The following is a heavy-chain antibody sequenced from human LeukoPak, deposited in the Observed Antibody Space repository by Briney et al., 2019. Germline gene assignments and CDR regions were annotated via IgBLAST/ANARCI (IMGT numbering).Heavy chain of an antibody. D-gene: IGHD3-3*01. Sequence: GGSLRLSCAASGFTFSDYYMSWIRQAPGKGLEWVSYISSSGSTIYYADSVKGRFTISRDNAKNSLYLQMNSLRAEDTAVYYCARDPSTFWSGLYYFDYWGQGTLVTVSS. CDR1: GFTFSDYY. J-gene: IGHJ4*02. CDR2: ISSSGSTI. CDR3: ARDPSTFWSGLYYFDY. V-gene: IGHV3-11*01.